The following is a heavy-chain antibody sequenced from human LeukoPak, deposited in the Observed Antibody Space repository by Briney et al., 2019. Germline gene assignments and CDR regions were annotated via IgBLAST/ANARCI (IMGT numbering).Heavy chain of an antibody. J-gene: IGHJ4*02. CDR3: AGGRFFDY. D-gene: IGHD3-16*01. CDR1: GFTFSSSW. V-gene: IGHV3-7*05. Sequence: RGGSLRLSCAPSGFTFSSSWMNGVRQAPGKGLEWVASIKDGGTEQYYVAIVKGRFNISRDNAKSTLYLQMNSLRAEDTAVYYCAGGRFFDYWGQGTLVTVSS. CDR2: IKDGGTEQ.